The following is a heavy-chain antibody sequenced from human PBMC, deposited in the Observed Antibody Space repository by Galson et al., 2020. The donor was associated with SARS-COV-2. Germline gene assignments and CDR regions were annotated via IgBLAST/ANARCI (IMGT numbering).Heavy chain of an antibody. Sequence: SQTLSLTCAISGDSVSSNSAAWNWIRQSPSRGLEWLGRTYYRSKWYNDYAVSVKSRITINPDTSKNQFSLQLNSVTPEDTAVYYCARDPDYGGNNGYYYYGMDVWGQGTTVTVSS. CDR1: GDSVSSNSAA. J-gene: IGHJ6*02. CDR3: ARDPDYGGNNGYYYYGMDV. CDR2: TYYRSKWYN. D-gene: IGHD4-17*01. V-gene: IGHV6-1*01.